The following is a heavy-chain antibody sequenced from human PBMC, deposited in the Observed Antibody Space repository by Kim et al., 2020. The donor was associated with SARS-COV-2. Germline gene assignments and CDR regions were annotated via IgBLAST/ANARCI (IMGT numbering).Heavy chain of an antibody. Sequence: SVKVSCKASGGTFSSYAISWVRQAPGQGLEWMGGIIPIFGTANYAQKFQGRVTITADESTSTAYMELSSLRSEDTAVYYCARRGVPAAMEEWYGWHYGMDVWGQGTTVTVSS. J-gene: IGHJ6*02. CDR2: IIPIFGTA. CDR3: ARRGVPAAMEEWYGWHYGMDV. V-gene: IGHV1-69*13. CDR1: GGTFSSYA. D-gene: IGHD2-2*01.